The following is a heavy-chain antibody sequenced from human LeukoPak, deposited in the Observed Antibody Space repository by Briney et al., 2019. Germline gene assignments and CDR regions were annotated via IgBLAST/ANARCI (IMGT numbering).Heavy chain of an antibody. V-gene: IGHV1-69*13. CDR3: ARDSHKPGNWLSRRGYYFDY. J-gene: IGHJ4*02. Sequence: ASVKVSCKASGGTFSSYAISWVRQAPGQGLEWMGGIIPIFGTANYAQKFQGRVTITADESTSTAYMELSSLRSEDTAVYYCARDSHKPGNWLSRRGYYFDYWGQGTLVTVSS. CDR1: GGTFSSYA. D-gene: IGHD3-9*01. CDR2: IIPIFGTA.